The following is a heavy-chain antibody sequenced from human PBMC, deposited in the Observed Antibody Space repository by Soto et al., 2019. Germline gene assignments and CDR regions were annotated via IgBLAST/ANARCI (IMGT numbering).Heavy chain of an antibody. V-gene: IGHV1-8*01. J-gene: IGHJ6*02. Sequence: QAQLVQSGAEVKKPGASVKVSCKASGYTFTSYDINWVRQAPGQGLEWLGWMDPNSGSTGYAQNFQGRVTMTRNISITTAPMELSSLRSEDTAVYYCARERKFDFWRKGLDVWGQGTTVTVSS. CDR2: MDPNSGST. CDR3: ARERKFDFWRKGLDV. D-gene: IGHD3-3*01. CDR1: GYTFTSYD.